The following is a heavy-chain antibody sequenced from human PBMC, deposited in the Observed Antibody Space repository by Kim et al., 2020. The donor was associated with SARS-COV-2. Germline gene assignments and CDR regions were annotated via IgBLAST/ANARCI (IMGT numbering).Heavy chain of an antibody. Sequence: GGSLRLSCAASEFTFSSYEMNWVRQAPGKGLEWVSYISSSDNTIFYAGSVKGRFTISRDNAKNSLYLQMNSLRAEDTAVYYCARIISGLAFDIWGQGTMV. CDR1: EFTFSSYE. J-gene: IGHJ3*02. CDR3: ARIISGLAFDI. D-gene: IGHD3-10*01. CDR2: ISSSDNTI. V-gene: IGHV3-48*03.